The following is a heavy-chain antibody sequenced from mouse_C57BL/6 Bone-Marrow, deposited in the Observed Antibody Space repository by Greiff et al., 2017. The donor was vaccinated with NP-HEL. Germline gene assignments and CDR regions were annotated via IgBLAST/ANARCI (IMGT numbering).Heavy chain of an antibody. CDR1: GYTFTSYW. J-gene: IGHJ2*01. CDR3: ARHYYYGDFDY. Sequence: VQLQQPGAELVKPGASVKLSCKASGYTFTSYWMQWVKQRPGQGLEWIGEIDPSDSYTNYNQKFKGKATLTVDTSSSTAYMPLSSLTSEDSAVYYCARHYYYGDFDYWGQGTTLTVSS. V-gene: IGHV1-50*01. D-gene: IGHD1-1*01. CDR2: IDPSDSYT.